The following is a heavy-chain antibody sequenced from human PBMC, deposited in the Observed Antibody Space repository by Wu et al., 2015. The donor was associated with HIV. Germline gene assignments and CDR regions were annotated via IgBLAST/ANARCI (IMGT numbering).Heavy chain of an antibody. CDR3: ASSMITFGELSPGRSAFDI. Sequence: QVQLVQSGAEVKKPGASVKVSCKASNYTFTSYGISWVRQAPGQGLEWMGWISAYNGNTNYAQKLQGRVTMTTDTSTSTAYMQLRSLRSDDTAVYYCASSMITFGELSPGRSAFDIWGQGTMVTVSS. V-gene: IGHV1-18*01. J-gene: IGHJ3*02. CDR2: ISAYNGNT. D-gene: IGHD3-16*02. CDR1: NYTFTSYG.